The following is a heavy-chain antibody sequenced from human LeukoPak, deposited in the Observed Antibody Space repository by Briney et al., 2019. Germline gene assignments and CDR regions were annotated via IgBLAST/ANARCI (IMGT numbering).Heavy chain of an antibody. CDR3: ARRDTAMVNYAFDI. CDR1: GYSFTSYW. D-gene: IGHD5-18*01. CDR2: IDPADSDT. Sequence: GESLKISCKGSGYSFTSYWIGWVRQVPGKGLEWMGSIDPADSDTRYSPSFQGQVSISADKSISTAYLQWSSLKASDTAMYYCARRDTAMVNYAFDIWGQGTMVTVSS. V-gene: IGHV5-51*01. J-gene: IGHJ3*02.